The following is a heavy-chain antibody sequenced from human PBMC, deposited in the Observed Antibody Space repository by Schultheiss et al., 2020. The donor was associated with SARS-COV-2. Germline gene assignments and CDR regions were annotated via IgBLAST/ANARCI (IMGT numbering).Heavy chain of an antibody. D-gene: IGHD4-17*01. CDR1: GFTFSDYY. CDR2: ISGSGSTI. CDR3: AKERTTVSPEYFQH. V-gene: IGHV3-11*04. J-gene: IGHJ1*01. Sequence: GSLRLSCAASGFTFSDYYMSWIRQAPGKGLEWVSAISGSGSTIYYADSVKGRFTISRDNSKNTLYLQMNSLRAEDTAVYYCAKERTTVSPEYFQHWGQGTLVTVSS.